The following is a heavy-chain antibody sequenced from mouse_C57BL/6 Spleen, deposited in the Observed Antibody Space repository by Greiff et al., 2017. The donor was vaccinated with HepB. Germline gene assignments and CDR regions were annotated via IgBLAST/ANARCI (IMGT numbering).Heavy chain of an antibody. CDR1: GYSITSGYY. CDR2: ISYDGSN. Sequence: EVKLQESGPGLVKPSQSLSLTCSVTGYSITSGYYWNWIRQFPGNKLEWMGYISYDGSNNYNPSLKNRISITRDTSKNQFFLKLNSVTTEDTATYYCARGSIITKRRFDYWGQGTTLTVSS. J-gene: IGHJ2*01. V-gene: IGHV3-6*01. CDR3: ARGSIITKRRFDY. D-gene: IGHD2-4*01.